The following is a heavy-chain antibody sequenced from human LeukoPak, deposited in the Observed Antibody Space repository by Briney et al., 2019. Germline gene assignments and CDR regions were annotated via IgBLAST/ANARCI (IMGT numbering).Heavy chain of an antibody. D-gene: IGHD2-2*01. V-gene: IGHV4-59*01. CDR3: ARSGVPAVGAFDI. Sequence: SETLSLTCTVSGGSIGSYYWSWIRQPPGKGLEWIGYIYYSGSTNYNPSLKSRVTISVDTSKNQFSLKLSSVTAADTAVYYCARSGVPAVGAFDIWGQGTMVTVSS. CDR2: IYYSGST. CDR1: GGSIGSYY. J-gene: IGHJ3*02.